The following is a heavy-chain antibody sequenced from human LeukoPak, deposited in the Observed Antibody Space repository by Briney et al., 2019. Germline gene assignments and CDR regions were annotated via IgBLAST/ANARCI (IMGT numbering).Heavy chain of an antibody. CDR3: AKTPRGYRGYELGY. V-gene: IGHV3-43*02. J-gene: IGHJ4*02. CDR2: ISGDGGST. D-gene: IGHD5-12*01. CDR1: GFTFDDYA. Sequence: GGSLRLSCAASGFTFDDYAMHWVRQAPGKGLEWVSLISGDGGSTNYADSVKGRFTISRDNSKNSLYLHMNSLRTEDTALYYCAKTPRGYRGYELGYWGQGTLVTVSS.